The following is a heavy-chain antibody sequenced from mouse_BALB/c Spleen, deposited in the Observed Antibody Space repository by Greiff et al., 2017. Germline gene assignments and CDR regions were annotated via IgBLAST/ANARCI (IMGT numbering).Heavy chain of an antibody. D-gene: IGHD3-1*01. CDR1: GFSLTSYG. J-gene: IGHJ4*01. V-gene: IGHV2-9*02. Sequence: VMLVESGPGLVAPSQSLSITCTVSGFSLTSYGVHWVRQPPGKGLEWLGVIWAGGSTNYNSALMSRLSISKDNSKSQVFLKMNSLQTDDTAMYYCARAPPAGGYAMDYWGQGTSVTVSS. CDR3: ARAPPAGGYAMDY. CDR2: IWAGGST.